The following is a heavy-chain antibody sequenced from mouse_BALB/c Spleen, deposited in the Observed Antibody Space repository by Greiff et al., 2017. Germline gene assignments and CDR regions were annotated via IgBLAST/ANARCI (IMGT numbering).Heavy chain of an antibody. CDR2: IWAGGST. J-gene: IGHJ3*01. CDR3: ARDRDYYGSSYVGFAY. Sequence: VHLVESGPGLVAPSQSLSITCTVSGFSLTSYGVHWVRQPPGKGLEWLGVIWAGGSTNYNSALMSRLSISKDNSKSQVFLKMNSLQTDDTAMYYCARDRDYYGSSYVGFAYWGQGTLVTVSA. CDR1: GFSLTSYG. V-gene: IGHV2-9*02. D-gene: IGHD1-1*01.